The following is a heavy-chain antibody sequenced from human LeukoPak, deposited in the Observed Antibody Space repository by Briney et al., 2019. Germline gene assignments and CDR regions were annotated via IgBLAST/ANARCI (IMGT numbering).Heavy chain of an antibody. CDR3: AKGPRGQATDFDS. J-gene: IGHJ4*02. Sequence: GGSLRLSCVRPVYTFKTYGPQGVPRAPGRGGGGVAFIRFDGNKIFYGDSVKGRFTISRDNSKNTLYLQMNSLKGEDTAVYYCAKGPRGQATDFDSWGQGTLVTVSS. D-gene: IGHD1-26*01. CDR2: IRFDGNKI. V-gene: IGHV3-30*02. CDR1: VYTFKTYG.